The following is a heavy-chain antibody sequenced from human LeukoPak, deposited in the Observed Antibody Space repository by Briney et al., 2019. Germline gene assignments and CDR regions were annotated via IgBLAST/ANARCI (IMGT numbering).Heavy chain of an antibody. Sequence: ASVKVSCKASGYTFTSYAMHWVRQPPGQRLEWMGWINAGNGNTKYSQEFHGRVTITRDTSASTAYMELSSLRSEDMAVYYCARDRNEGYVDYWGQGTLVTVSS. CDR2: INAGNGNT. CDR1: GYTFTSYA. CDR3: ARDRNEGYVDY. J-gene: IGHJ4*02. D-gene: IGHD2-15*01. V-gene: IGHV1-3*03.